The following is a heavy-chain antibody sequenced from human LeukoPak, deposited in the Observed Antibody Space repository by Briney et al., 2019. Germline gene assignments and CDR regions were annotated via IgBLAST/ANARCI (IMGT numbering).Heavy chain of an antibody. CDR2: INPNSCGT. CDR3: ARKRVLSWFDP. J-gene: IGHJ5*02. CDR1: GYTFTGYY. V-gene: IGHV1-2*02. D-gene: IGHD2-8*02. Sequence: ASVTVSCKASGYTFTGYYMHWVRQAPGQGREWMGWINPNSCGTNYAQKFQGRVTMTRGTSISTAYMELSRLRSDDTAVYYCARKRVLSWFDPWGQGTLVTVSS.